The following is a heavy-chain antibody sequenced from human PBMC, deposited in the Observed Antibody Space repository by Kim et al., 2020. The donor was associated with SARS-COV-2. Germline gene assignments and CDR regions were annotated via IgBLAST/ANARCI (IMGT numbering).Heavy chain of an antibody. CDR2: INRDGSGVSGT. Sequence: GGSLRLSCVASGFTFSDYWMHWVRQAPGKGMEWVSRINRDGSGVSGTTYVDSVKGRFTISRDNSKNTLYLQINSLTAEDTAVYYCARYFGSGTYALDQWGHGTLVTVSS. D-gene: IGHD3-10*01. CDR1: GFTFSDYW. J-gene: IGHJ4*01. CDR3: ARYFGSGTYALDQ. V-gene: IGHV3-74*01.